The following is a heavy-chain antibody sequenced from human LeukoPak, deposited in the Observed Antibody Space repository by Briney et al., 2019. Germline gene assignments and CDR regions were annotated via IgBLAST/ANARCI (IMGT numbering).Heavy chain of an antibody. CDR2: ISSSGSTI. J-gene: IGHJ4*02. Sequence: PGGSLRLSCAASGFTFSSYEMNWVRQAPGKGLEWVSYISSSGSTIYYADSVKGRFTISRDNAKNSLYLQMNSLRAEDTAVYYCARDRDRGVPFDFWGQGTLVTVPP. D-gene: IGHD3-10*01. CDR3: ARDRDRGVPFDF. CDR1: GFTFSSYE. V-gene: IGHV3-48*03.